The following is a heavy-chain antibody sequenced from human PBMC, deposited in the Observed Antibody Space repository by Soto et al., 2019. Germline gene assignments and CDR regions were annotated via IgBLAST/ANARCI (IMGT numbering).Heavy chain of an antibody. CDR2: IYHSGST. D-gene: IGHD6-13*01. CDR3: AGLSGHIAAAGGMDV. Sequence: PSETLSLTCTVSGVTVSSGYYWGWIRQPPGKGLEWIGSIYHSGSTYYNPSLKSRVTISVDTSKNQFSLKLSSVTAADTAVYYCAGLSGHIAAAGGMDVWGQGTTVTVSS. J-gene: IGHJ6*02. CDR1: GVTVSSGYY. V-gene: IGHV4-38-2*02.